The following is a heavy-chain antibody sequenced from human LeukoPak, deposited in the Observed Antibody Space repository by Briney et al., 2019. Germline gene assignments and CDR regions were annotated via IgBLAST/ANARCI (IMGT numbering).Heavy chain of an antibody. J-gene: IGHJ5*02. CDR1: GYTFTSYG. D-gene: IGHD2-2*01. V-gene: IGHV1-18*01. CDR2: ISAYNGNT. CDR3: ARVPKYCSSTSSCWFDP. Sequence: ASVKVSCKASGYTFTSYGISWVRQAPGQGLEWMGWISAYNGNTNYAQKPQGRVTMTTDTSTSTAYMELRSLRSDDTAVYYCARVPKYCSSTSSCWFDPWGQGTLVTVSS.